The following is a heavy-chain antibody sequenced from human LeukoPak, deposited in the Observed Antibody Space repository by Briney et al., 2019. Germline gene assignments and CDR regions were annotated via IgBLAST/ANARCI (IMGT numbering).Heavy chain of an antibody. Sequence: SETLSLTCTVSGGSISTYYWSWIRQPPGKGLEWIGYIYYTGSTNYNPSLKSRVTISVDTSKNQFSLKLSSVTATDTAVYYCARDIQMSYSSGWWNYYYGMDVWGQGTTVTVSS. CDR1: GGSISTYY. V-gene: IGHV4-59*01. J-gene: IGHJ6*02. D-gene: IGHD6-19*01. CDR3: ARDIQMSYSSGWWNYYYGMDV. CDR2: IYYTGST.